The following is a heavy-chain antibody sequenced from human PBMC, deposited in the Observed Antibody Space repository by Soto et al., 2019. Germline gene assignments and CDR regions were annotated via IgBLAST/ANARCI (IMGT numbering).Heavy chain of an antibody. V-gene: IGHV1-69*08. CDR2: IITIQGTA. Sequence: QVQLVQSGAEVKKPGSSVKVSCEDSGCSFTSYICTWVRQAPGQGLEWMGRIITIQGTANYAWKFQDRVTIHADKSTDTAYMELRSRRPEGTAFYYFAKCVVFVDHADMDVWGKGTSVTFSS. CDR3: AKCVVFVDHADMDV. D-gene: IGHD2-21*01. CDR1: GCSFTSYI. J-gene: IGHJ6*03.